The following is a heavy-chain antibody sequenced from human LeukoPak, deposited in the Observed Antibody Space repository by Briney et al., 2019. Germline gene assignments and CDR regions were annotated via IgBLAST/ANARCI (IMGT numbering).Heavy chain of an antibody. D-gene: IGHD3-9*01. CDR1: GFTFSSYA. J-gene: IGHJ4*02. V-gene: IGHV3-23*01. CDR3: ANGAQLRYFDWLPPIDY. CDR2: ISGSGGST. Sequence: GGSLRLSCAASGFTFSSYAMSWVRQAPGRGLEWVSGISGSGGSTYYADSVKGRFTISRDNSKNTLYPQMNSLRAEDTAVYYCANGAQLRYFDWLPPIDYWGQGTLVTVSS.